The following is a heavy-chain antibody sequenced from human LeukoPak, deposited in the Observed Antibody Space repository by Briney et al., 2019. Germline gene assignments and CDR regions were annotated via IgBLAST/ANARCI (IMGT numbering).Heavy chain of an antibody. CDR2: ISGSGDST. CDR3: AGVKEASAFDI. CDR1: GFTFSSYA. Sequence: GGSLRLSCAASGFTFSSYAMSWVRQAPGKGLEWVSAISGSGDSTYYADSVKGRFTISRDNSKNTLYLQLNSLRAEDTAVYYCAGVKEASAFDIWGQGTMVTVSS. D-gene: IGHD3-10*01. V-gene: IGHV3-23*01. J-gene: IGHJ3*02.